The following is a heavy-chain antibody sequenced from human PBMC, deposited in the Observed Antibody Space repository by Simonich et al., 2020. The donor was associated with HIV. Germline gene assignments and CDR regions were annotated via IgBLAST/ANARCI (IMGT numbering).Heavy chain of an antibody. CDR1: GFTFSGAW. V-gene: IGHV3-15*01. D-gene: IGHD1-26*01. CDR2: IKSKVDGGTI. CDR3: ATDVPGIYFPFDY. Sequence: EVQVVESGGGSVKPGGSLRLSCAASGFTFSGAWMSGVRQAPGNGLEWVGRIKSKVDGGTIDYAAPVKGRFIISRDDSKNTLYLQMNSLQTEDTGIYYCATDVPGIYFPFDYWGQGTLVTVSS. J-gene: IGHJ4*02.